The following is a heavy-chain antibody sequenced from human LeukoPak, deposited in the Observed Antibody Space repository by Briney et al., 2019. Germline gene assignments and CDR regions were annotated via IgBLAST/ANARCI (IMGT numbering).Heavy chain of an antibody. J-gene: IGHJ4*02. CDR3: VRTPPNWGFDY. CDR2: MSPNSGDT. V-gene: IGHV1-8*02. Sequence: GSVKVSCKASGGTFSSYAINWVRQATGQGLEWLGWMSPNSGDTGYAQKFQGRVTMTSDSSISTAYMELSSLRSEDTAIYYCVRTPPNWGFDYWGQGTLVTVSS. CDR1: GGTFSSYA. D-gene: IGHD7-27*01.